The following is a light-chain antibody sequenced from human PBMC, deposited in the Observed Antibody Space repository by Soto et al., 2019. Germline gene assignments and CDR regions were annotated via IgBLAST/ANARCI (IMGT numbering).Light chain of an antibody. CDR3: AAWDDSLSGYV. Sequence: QSVLTQPPSASGTPGQRVTISCSGSSFNIGTNLVYWYQQLPGTAPKVLIYRNNQRPSGVPDRFSGAKSGTSASLAISGLRSEDEADYYCAAWDDSLSGYVFGTGTKLTV. V-gene: IGLV1-47*01. J-gene: IGLJ1*01. CDR1: SFNIGTNL. CDR2: RNN.